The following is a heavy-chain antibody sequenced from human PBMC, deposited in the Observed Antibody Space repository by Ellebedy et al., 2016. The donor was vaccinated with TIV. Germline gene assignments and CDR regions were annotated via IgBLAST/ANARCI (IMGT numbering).Heavy chain of an antibody. CDR3: ARDPPWADMDV. D-gene: IGHD7-27*01. V-gene: IGHV1-2*02. CDR1: GYTFTGYY. Sequence: AASVKVSCKASGYTFTGYYMHWVRQAPGQELEWMGWINPNSGDTNYAQKFQGRVTMPWDTSISKAYMELSRLRSDDTAVYYCARDPPWADMDVWGQGTTVTVSS. CDR2: INPNSGDT. J-gene: IGHJ6*02.